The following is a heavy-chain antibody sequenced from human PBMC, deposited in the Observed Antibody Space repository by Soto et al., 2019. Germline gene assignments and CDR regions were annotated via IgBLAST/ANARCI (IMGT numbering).Heavy chain of an antibody. D-gene: IGHD4-17*01. CDR2: IRNKANNYAT. CDR1: GFTFSDHY. V-gene: IGHV3-72*01. CDR3: ERDPQPYYGEGWFDP. Sequence: PGGSLRLSCAASGFTFSDHYMDWVRQAPGKGLEWVGRIRNKANNYATEYAASVKGRFTISRDDSKNSLYLQMNSLRAEDTAVYYCERDPQPYYGEGWFDPWGQGTLVTVSS. J-gene: IGHJ5*02.